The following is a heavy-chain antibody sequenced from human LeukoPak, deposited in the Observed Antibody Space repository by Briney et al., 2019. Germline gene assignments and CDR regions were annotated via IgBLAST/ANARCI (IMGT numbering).Heavy chain of an antibody. V-gene: IGHV1-46*01. Sequence: ASVKDSCKASGYTFTCYYMHWVRQAPGQGLEWMGIIKPSGGSTSYTQKFQGRVTMTRDTSTSTVYMELSSLRSEDTAVYYCARETGITMVRGVGPFDYWGQGTLVTVSS. J-gene: IGHJ4*02. CDR2: IKPSGGST. CDR1: GYTFTCYY. CDR3: ARETGITMVRGVGPFDY. D-gene: IGHD3-10*01.